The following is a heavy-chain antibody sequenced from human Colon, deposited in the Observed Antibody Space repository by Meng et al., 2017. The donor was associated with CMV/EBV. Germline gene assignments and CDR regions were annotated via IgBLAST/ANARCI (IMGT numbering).Heavy chain of an antibody. V-gene: IGHV3-23*01. J-gene: IGHJ4*02. D-gene: IGHD3-3*01. CDR2: ISGTNDIT. Sequence: GESLKISCEASGFSFSDYAMSWVRQAPGKGLEWVARISGTNDITYYTESAKGRFTISRDNSKNTLYLQMNSLRAEDTAIYYCVKLHYDFWSGSYFWGQGTLVTVSS. CDR3: VKLHYDFWSGSYF. CDR1: GFSFSDYA.